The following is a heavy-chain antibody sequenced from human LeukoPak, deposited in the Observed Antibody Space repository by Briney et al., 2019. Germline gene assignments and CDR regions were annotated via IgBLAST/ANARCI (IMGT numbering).Heavy chain of an antibody. CDR3: ARAPTTYYDFWSGYYTGIEGGYYYFYMDV. J-gene: IGHJ6*03. CDR1: GGSISSGGYY. D-gene: IGHD3-3*01. V-gene: IGHV4-31*03. Sequence: SETLSLTCTVSGGSISSGGYYWSWIRQHPGKGLEWIGYIYYSGSTYYNPSLKSRVTISVDTSKNQFSLKLSSVTAADTAVYYCARAPTTYYDFWSGYYTGIEGGYYYFYMDVWGKGTTVTVSS. CDR2: IYYSGST.